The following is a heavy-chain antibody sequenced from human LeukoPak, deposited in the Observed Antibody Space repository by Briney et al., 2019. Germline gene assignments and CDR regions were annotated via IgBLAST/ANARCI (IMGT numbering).Heavy chain of an antibody. D-gene: IGHD2-15*01. J-gene: IGHJ6*02. V-gene: IGHV4-34*01. Sequence: SETLSLTCSVYGGSLSGDYWNWTPNPPGRGLEWIGELIHSGSTNYSPSLKSRVTISLDTSKNQFSLRLSSVTAADTAVYYCARGVIYSYRYYYYYYAMDVWGQGTTVTVSS. CDR3: ARGVIYSYRYYYYYYAMDV. CDR1: GGSLSGDY. CDR2: LIHSGST.